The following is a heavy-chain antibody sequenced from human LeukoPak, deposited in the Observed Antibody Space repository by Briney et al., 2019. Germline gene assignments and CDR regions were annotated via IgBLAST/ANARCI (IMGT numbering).Heavy chain of an antibody. CDR2: ISAYNGNT. J-gene: IGHJ4*02. CDR1: GYTVTRYG. CDR3: ASGLDSSGYYYAGY. D-gene: IGHD3-22*01. V-gene: IGHV1-18*01. Sequence: GASVKVSCKASGYTVTRYGISWVRQAPGQGLEWMGWISAYNGNTNYAQKLQGRVTMTTDTSTSTAYMELRSLRSDDTAMYYFASGLDSSGYYYAGYWGRGALVTVSS.